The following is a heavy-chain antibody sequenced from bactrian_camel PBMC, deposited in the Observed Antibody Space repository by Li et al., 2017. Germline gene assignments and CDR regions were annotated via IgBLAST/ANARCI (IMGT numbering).Heavy chain of an antibody. D-gene: IGHD2*01. CDR1: GFTFSTYG. Sequence: QVQLVESGGGLVQPGGSLKLSCAASGFTFSTYGMTWVRQAPGKGLEWVSIINSGGGTTYYADSVTGRFTISRDNAKNTLYLQLNSLKTEDTAMYYCAKGGAYFTDSYRSWGQGTQVTVS. J-gene: IGHJ6*01. CDR3: AKGGAYFTDSYRS. CDR2: INSGGGTT. V-gene: IGHV3S1*01.